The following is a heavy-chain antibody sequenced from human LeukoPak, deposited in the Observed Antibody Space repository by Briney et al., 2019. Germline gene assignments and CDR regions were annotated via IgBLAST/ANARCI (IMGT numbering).Heavy chain of an antibody. CDR2: IYPGDSDT. CDR3: ARPYYYDSSGFATEHDAFDI. V-gene: IGHV5-51*01. D-gene: IGHD3-22*01. Sequence: GESLKISCKGSGYSFTSYWIGWVRQMPGKGLEWMGIIYPGDSDTRYSPSFQGQVTISADKSISTAYLQWSSLKASDTAMYYCARPYYYDSSGFATEHDAFDIWGQGTMVTVSS. J-gene: IGHJ3*02. CDR1: GYSFTSYW.